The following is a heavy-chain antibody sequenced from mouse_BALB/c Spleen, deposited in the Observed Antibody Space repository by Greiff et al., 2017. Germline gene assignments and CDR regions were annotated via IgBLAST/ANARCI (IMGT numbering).Heavy chain of an antibody. CDR2: IWAGGST. Sequence: QVQLQQSGPGLVAPSQSLSITCTVSGFSLTSYGVHWVRQPPGKGLEWLGVIWAGGSTNYNSALMSRLSISKDNSKSQVFLKMNSLQTDDTAMYYCARENSSGYVLYYFDYWGQGTTLTVSS. CDR3: ARENSSGYVLYYFDY. D-gene: IGHD3-1*01. J-gene: IGHJ2*01. CDR1: GFSLTSYG. V-gene: IGHV2-9*02.